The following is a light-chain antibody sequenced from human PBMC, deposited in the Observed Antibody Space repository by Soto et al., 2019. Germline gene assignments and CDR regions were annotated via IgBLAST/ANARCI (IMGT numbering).Light chain of an antibody. CDR3: NSYTSSAARV. V-gene: IGLV2-14*01. CDR2: EVS. J-gene: IGLJ1*01. CDR1: SSDVGAYNF. Sequence: QSALTQPASVSGSPGQSITISCTGTSSDVGAYNFVSWYQQHPGKAPKLMIYEVSNRPSGVSNRFSGSKSGNTASLTISGLQAEDKADYYCNSYTSSAARVFGTGTQLTVL.